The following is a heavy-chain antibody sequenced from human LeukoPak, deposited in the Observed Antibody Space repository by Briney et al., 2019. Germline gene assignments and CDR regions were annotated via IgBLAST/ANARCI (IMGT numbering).Heavy chain of an antibody. CDR3: ARHVKHAAYFHH. J-gene: IGHJ4*02. V-gene: IGHV4-59*08. CDR1: GVSISDFH. D-gene: IGHD2-15*01. Sequence: PSETLSLTCTVAGVSISDFHWSWLRQSPEKGLEWIGWITNSGDANYNPSLESRLAMSAETTKSQLSLRVTSVTDADTAVYYCARHVKHAAYFHHWGQGILVTVSS. CDR2: ITNSGDA.